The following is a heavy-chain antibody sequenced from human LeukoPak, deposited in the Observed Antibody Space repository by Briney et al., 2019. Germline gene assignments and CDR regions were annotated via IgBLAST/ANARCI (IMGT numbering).Heavy chain of an antibody. J-gene: IGHJ4*02. V-gene: IGHV1-69*13. CDR1: GGTFSSYA. D-gene: IGHD6-6*01. CDR2: IIRIFGTA. CDR3: AREGRYSSSSGGLDY. Sequence: ASVKVSCKASGGTFSSYAISWVRQAPGQGLEWMGGIIRIFGTANYAQKFQGRVTITADESTSTAYMELSSLRSDDTAVYYCAREGRYSSSSGGLDYWGQGTLVTVSS.